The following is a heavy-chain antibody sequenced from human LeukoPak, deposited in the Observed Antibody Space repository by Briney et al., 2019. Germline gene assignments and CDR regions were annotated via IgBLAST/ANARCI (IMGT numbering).Heavy chain of an antibody. J-gene: IGHJ5*02. CDR1: GFTFSSYG. CDR2: ISYDGSNK. CDR3: AKDAYSYGWT. Sequence: GSLRLSCAASGFTFSSYGMHWVRQAPGKGLEWVAVISYDGSNKYYADSVKGRITISRDNSKNTLYLQMNSLRAEDTAVYYCAKDAYSYGWTWGQGTLVTVSS. V-gene: IGHV3-30*18. D-gene: IGHD5-18*01.